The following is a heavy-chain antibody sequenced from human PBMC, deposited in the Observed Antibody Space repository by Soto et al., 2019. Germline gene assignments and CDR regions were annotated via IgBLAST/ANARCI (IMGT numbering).Heavy chain of an antibody. CDR3: ARDQSGRFLEWHPLGN. Sequence: QVQLQESGPGLVKPSQTLSLTCTVSGGSISSGDYYWSWIRQPPGKGLEWIGYIYYSGSTYYNPSRKSLVTISVDTSKNQFSLKLSSVTAADTAVYYCARDQSGRFLEWHPLGNWGQGTLVTVSS. J-gene: IGHJ4*02. CDR1: GGSISSGDYY. V-gene: IGHV4-30-4*01. CDR2: IYYSGST. D-gene: IGHD3-3*01.